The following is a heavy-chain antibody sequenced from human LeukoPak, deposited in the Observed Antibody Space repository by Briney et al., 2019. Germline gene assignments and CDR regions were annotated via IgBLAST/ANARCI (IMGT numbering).Heavy chain of an antibody. Sequence: GGSLRLSCAASGFSFSDYYMSWIRQAPGKGLEWVSYISTSDITTHYADSLKGRFTISRNNVRKSLYLQMNSLRAEDTAVYYCARSSYDHVWGSHRQTFYFDHWGQGTLVTVSS. J-gene: IGHJ4*02. CDR2: ISTSDITT. V-gene: IGHV3-11*01. D-gene: IGHD3-16*02. CDR3: ARSSYDHVWGSHRQTFYFDH. CDR1: GFSFSDYY.